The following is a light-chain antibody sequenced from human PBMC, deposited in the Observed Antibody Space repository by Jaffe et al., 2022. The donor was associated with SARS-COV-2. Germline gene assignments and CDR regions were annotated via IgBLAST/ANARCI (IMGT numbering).Light chain of an antibody. CDR3: QQYSDWPRT. J-gene: IGKJ1*01. CDR2: DAS. CDR1: QNVAIN. Sequence: EIVVTQSPATLSVSPGERVTLPCRASQNVAINLAWYQQKPGQAPRLLIYDASTRIPTIPARFSGSGSGTEFTLTISSLQSEDFAVYYCQQYSDWPRTFGQGTKVEVK. V-gene: IGKV3-15*01.